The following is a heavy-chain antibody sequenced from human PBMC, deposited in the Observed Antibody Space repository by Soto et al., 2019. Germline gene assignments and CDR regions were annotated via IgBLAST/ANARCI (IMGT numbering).Heavy chain of an antibody. CDR1: GYSFTSYW. Sequence: PGESLKVSCKGSGYSFTSYWIGWVRQMPGKGLEWMGIIYPGDSDTRYSPSFQGQVTISADKSISTAYLQWSSLKASDTAIYYCARHYCSGGSCLPDYWDQGTLVTVSS. D-gene: IGHD2-15*01. CDR2: IYPGDSDT. J-gene: IGHJ4*02. V-gene: IGHV5-51*01. CDR3: ARHYCSGGSCLPDY.